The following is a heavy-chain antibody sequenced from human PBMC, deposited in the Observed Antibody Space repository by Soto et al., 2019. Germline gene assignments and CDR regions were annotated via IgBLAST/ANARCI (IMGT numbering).Heavy chain of an antibody. CDR3: AKCYYDSSGYGYYYYGMAV. J-gene: IGHJ6*02. Sequence: GGSLRLSCAASGFTFSSYAMSWVRQAPGKGLEWVSAISGSGGSTYYADSVKGRFTISRDNSKNTLYLQMNSLRAEDTAVYYCAKCYYDSSGYGYYYYGMAVWGQGTTVTVSS. V-gene: IGHV3-23*01. CDR2: ISGSGGST. D-gene: IGHD3-22*01. CDR1: GFTFSSYA.